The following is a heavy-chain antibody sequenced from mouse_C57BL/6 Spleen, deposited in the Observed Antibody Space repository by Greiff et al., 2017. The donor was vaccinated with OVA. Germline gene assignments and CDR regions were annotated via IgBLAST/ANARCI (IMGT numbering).Heavy chain of an antibody. Sequence: VQLQQPGAELVRPGSSVKLSCKASGYTFTSYWMDWVKQRPGQGLEWIGNIYPSDSETHYNQKFKVKAILTVDKSSSTAYMQLSSLTSEDSAVYYCATNWDYFDYWGQGTTLTVSS. J-gene: IGHJ2*01. CDR2: IYPSDSET. CDR3: ATNWDYFDY. CDR1: GYTFTSYW. V-gene: IGHV1-61*01. D-gene: IGHD4-1*02.